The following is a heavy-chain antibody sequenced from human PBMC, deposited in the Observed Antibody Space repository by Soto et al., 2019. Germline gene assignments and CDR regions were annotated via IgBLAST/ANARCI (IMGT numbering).Heavy chain of an antibody. CDR3: ARGDSRGYYMDV. V-gene: IGHV1-69*12. D-gene: IGHD3-10*01. CDR2: IIPVYRTT. Sequence: QAQLVQSGAEVRKPGSSVRVSCKSSGGRFNTYVITWVRQAPGQGLEWMGGIIPVYRTTMYAQHFEDRVTIIADESTGTAYMEVSSLRSEDTAVYYCARGDSRGYYMDVWGQGTTVTVSS. J-gene: IGHJ6*03. CDR1: GGRFNTYV.